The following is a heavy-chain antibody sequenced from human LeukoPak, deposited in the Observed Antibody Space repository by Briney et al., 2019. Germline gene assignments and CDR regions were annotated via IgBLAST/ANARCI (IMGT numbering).Heavy chain of an antibody. D-gene: IGHD2-15*01. CDR3: ARDGHCSGGSCYSFDY. J-gene: IGHJ4*02. CDR2: IHHFGISK. Sequence: GGSLRLSCAASGFTFNDYAMTWVRHAPGKGLEWVASIHHFGISKYYADSVKGRFTISRDNSKNTLYLQMNSLRAEDTAVYYCARDGHCSGGSCYSFDYWGQGTLVTVSS. V-gene: IGHV3-23*01. CDR1: GFTFNDYA.